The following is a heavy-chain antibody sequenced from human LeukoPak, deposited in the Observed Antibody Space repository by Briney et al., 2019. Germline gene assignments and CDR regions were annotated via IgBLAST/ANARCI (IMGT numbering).Heavy chain of an antibody. Sequence: ASVKVSCKASGYTFTSYGISWVRQAPGQGLEWMGWISAYNGNTNYAQKLQGRVTMTTDTSTSTAYMELRSLRSDDTAVYYCARGSTYNEGPDAADPYVEAFDIWGQGTMVTVSS. CDR1: GYTFTSYG. J-gene: IGHJ3*02. D-gene: IGHD1-1*01. CDR3: ARGSTYNEGPDAADPYVEAFDI. CDR2: ISAYNGNT. V-gene: IGHV1-18*01.